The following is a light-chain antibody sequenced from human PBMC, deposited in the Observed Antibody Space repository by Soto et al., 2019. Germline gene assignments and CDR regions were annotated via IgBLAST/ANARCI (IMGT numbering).Light chain of an antibody. Sequence: EIVMTQSPVTLSVSPGERATLSCRASQSINTDLAWYQQKPGQAPRLLIYGASTRATGIPARFSGSGSGTELTLTISSLQSEDFAVYYCQQYINWPLTFGGGTKVDIK. V-gene: IGKV3-15*01. J-gene: IGKJ4*01. CDR1: QSINTD. CDR3: QQYINWPLT. CDR2: GAS.